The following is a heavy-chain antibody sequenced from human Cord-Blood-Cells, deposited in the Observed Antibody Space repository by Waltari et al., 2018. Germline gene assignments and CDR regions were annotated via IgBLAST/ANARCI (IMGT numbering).Heavy chain of an antibody. CDR2: FDPEDGET. V-gene: IGHV1-24*01. D-gene: IGHD3-10*01. CDR3: ATGPTWLGDDAFDI. Sequence: QVQLVQSGAEVKKPGAPVKVSCKVSGYTLTELSMHWVRPAPGKGLEWMGGFDPEDGETIYAQKCQGRVTMTEDTSTDTAYMELSSLRSEDTAVYYCATGPTWLGDDAFDIWGQGTMVTVSS. CDR1: GYTLTELS. J-gene: IGHJ3*02.